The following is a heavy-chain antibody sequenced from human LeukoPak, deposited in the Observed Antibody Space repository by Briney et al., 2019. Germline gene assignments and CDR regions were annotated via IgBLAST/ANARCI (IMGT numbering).Heavy chain of an antibody. D-gene: IGHD3-10*01. Sequence: GGSLRLSCAASGFTFSSYSMNWVRQAPGKGLEWVSSISSSSSYIYYADSVKGRFTISRDNAKNSLYLQMNSLRAEDTAVYYCARALPDYYGSGTTDYWGQGTLVTVSS. CDR3: ARALPDYYGSGTTDY. CDR2: ISSSSSYI. CDR1: GFTFSSYS. J-gene: IGHJ4*02. V-gene: IGHV3-21*01.